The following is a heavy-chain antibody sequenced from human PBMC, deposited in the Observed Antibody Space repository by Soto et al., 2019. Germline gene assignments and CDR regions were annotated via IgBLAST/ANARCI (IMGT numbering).Heavy chain of an antibody. CDR2: ISDSGST. J-gene: IGHJ4*02. V-gene: IGHV3-23*01. Sequence: EVQLLESGGALVQPGGSLRLSCAASGFTFSNHAMNWVRKAPGKGLEWVSTISDSGSTYYADSVKGGFTISRDNSKNTLYLQMRSLRAEDTAVYYSARDQGGHYCTSKSCLYFFDHWGQGTLVIVSS. D-gene: IGHD2-2*01. CDR1: GFTFSNHA. CDR3: ARDQGGHYCTSKSCLYFFDH.